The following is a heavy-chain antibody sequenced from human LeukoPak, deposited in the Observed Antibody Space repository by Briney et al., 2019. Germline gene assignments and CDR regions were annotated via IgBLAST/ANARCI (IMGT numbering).Heavy chain of an antibody. D-gene: IGHD1-1*01. CDR1: GFTFSTYA. CDR2: ISGGFYNT. Sequence: QPGGSLRLSCVASGFTFSTYAMSWVRQAPGKGLEWVSTISGGFYNTYYADSVKGRFTISRDNSKNTLYLEMNSLRAEDTAVYYCAKVWNEWDYWGQGTLVTVSS. V-gene: IGHV3-23*01. J-gene: IGHJ4*02. CDR3: AKVWNEWDY.